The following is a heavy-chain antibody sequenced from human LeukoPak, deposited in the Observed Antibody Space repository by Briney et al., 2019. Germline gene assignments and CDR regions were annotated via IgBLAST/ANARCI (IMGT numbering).Heavy chain of an antibody. Sequence: GGSLRLSCAASGFTFSSYAMSWVRQAPGKGLEWVSGISGSGGSTYYADSMKGRFTISRDNSKNTLYLQINSLRAEDTAVYYCVKMPVSYSSGWSNFDYWGQGTLVTVSS. CDR3: VKMPVSYSSGWSNFDY. CDR1: GFTFSSYA. CDR2: ISGSGGST. J-gene: IGHJ4*02. D-gene: IGHD6-19*01. V-gene: IGHV3-23*01.